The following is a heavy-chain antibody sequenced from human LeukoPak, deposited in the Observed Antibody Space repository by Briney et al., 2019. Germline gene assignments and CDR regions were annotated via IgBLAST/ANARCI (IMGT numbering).Heavy chain of an antibody. J-gene: IGHJ4*02. V-gene: IGHV1-2*02. CDR1: GYTFTGYY. CDR3: ARDGALYGSGSYRAPFDF. D-gene: IGHD3-10*01. CDR2: INPNSGGT. Sequence: ASVTVSCKASGYTFTGYYLHWVRQAPGQGLEWMGWINPNSGGTNYAQRFQGRVTMTRDTSISTAYMELSRLTSDDTALYYCARDGALYGSGSYRAPFDFWGQGTLVTVSS.